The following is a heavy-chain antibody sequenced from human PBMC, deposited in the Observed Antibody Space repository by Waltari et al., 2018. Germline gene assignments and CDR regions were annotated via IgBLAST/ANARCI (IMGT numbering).Heavy chain of an antibody. J-gene: IGHJ6*02. CDR2: IKQDGSEK. Sequence: EVQLVESGGGLVQPGGSLRLSCAASGFTFGTFWMVWVRQAPGKGLEWVANIKQDGSEKYYVDSVKGRFTISRDNAKNSLYLQMNSLRAEDTAVYYCAREWRYYYGMDVWGQGTTVTVSS. CDR3: AREWRYYYGMDV. D-gene: IGHD3-3*01. V-gene: IGHV3-7*01. CDR1: GFTFGTFW.